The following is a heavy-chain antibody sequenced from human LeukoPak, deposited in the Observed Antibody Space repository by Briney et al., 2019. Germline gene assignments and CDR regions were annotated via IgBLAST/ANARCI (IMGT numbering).Heavy chain of an antibody. Sequence: SETLSLTCTVSGGSISSYYWSWIRQPPGKGLEWIGYIYYSGSTNYNPSLKSRVTISVDTSKNQFSLKLTSVTAADTGAYYCARVGFYARAFDIWGQGTMITVSS. CDR1: GGSISSYY. D-gene: IGHD2/OR15-2a*01. CDR3: ARVGFYARAFDI. J-gene: IGHJ3*02. CDR2: IYYSGST. V-gene: IGHV4-59*01.